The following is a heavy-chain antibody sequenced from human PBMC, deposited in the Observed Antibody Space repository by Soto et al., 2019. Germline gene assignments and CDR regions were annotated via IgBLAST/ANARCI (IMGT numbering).Heavy chain of an antibody. J-gene: IGHJ4*02. CDR2: INPSGGST. CDR1: GYTFTNFG. Sequence: ASVKVSCKASGYTFTNFGISWVRQAPGQGLEWMGIINPSGGSTSYAQKFQGRVTMTRDTSTSTVYMELSSLRSEDTAVYYCARDYDSSGYPRYYFDYWGQGTLVTVS. CDR3: ARDYDSSGYPRYYFDY. V-gene: IGHV1-46*03. D-gene: IGHD3-22*01.